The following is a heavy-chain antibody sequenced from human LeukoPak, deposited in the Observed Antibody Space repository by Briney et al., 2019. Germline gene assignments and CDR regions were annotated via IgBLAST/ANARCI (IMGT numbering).Heavy chain of an antibody. V-gene: IGHV1-2*02. Sequence: ASVKVSCKASGGTFSSYAISWVRQAPGQGLEWMGWINPNSGGTNYAQKFQGRVTMTRDTSISTTYMELSRLRSDDTAVYYCARDGNFDNWGQGTLVTVSS. CDR3: ARDGNFDN. J-gene: IGHJ4*02. CDR1: GGTFSSYA. D-gene: IGHD1-26*01. CDR2: INPNSGGT.